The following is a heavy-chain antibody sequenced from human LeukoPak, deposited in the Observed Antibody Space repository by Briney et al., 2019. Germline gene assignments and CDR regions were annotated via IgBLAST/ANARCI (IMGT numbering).Heavy chain of an antibody. Sequence: PGGSLRLSCAASGFTFSSYAMSWVRQAQGKGLEWVSGISGSGGSTFYADSVKGRFTISRDNSKNTLYLQMNSLRAEDTAVYYCAKDVTVATMPVWYFDYWGQGTLVTVSS. V-gene: IGHV3-23*01. CDR1: GFTFSSYA. CDR2: ISGSGGST. CDR3: AKDVTVATMPVWYFDY. D-gene: IGHD5-12*01. J-gene: IGHJ4*02.